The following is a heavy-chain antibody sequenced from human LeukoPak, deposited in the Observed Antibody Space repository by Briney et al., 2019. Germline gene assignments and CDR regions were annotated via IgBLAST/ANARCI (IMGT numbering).Heavy chain of an antibody. CDR3: ARGRSGYTFNYYYYYGMDV. D-gene: IGHD3-3*01. CDR1: GGSFSGYY. Sequence: SETLSLTCAVYGGSFSGYYWSWIRQPPGKGLEWIGEINHSGSTNYNPSPKSRVTISVDTSKNQFSLKLSSVTAADTAVYYCARGRSGYTFNYYYYYGMDVWGQGTTVTVSS. V-gene: IGHV4-34*01. J-gene: IGHJ6*02. CDR2: INHSGST.